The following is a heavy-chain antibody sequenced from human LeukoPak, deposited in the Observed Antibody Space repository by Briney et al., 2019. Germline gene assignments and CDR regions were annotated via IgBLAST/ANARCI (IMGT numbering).Heavy chain of an antibody. V-gene: IGHV3-7*04. CDR1: GFTFSSYW. D-gene: IGHD6-19*01. CDR3: ARAYSSGWFQAGY. Sequence: PGGSLRLSCAASGFTFSSYWMNWVRQAPGKGLEWVANIKQDGSVKYDVDSVKGRFTISRDNAKNSLYLQMNSLRAEDTAVYYCARAYSSGWFQAGYWGQGTLVTVSS. CDR2: IKQDGSVK. J-gene: IGHJ4*02.